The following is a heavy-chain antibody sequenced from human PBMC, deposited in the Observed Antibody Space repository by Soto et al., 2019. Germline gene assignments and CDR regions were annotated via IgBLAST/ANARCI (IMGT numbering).Heavy chain of an antibody. Sequence: PSETRSLTCAVSGDSINSSHWWNWVRQPPGKGLEWIGQISHSGSTNYNPSLTRRVTISVERSKNDFSLKLTSVTAADTAVYYGAARLFGGGLWTHTRFASGGQGTLFPV. V-gene: IGHV4-4*02. CDR3: AARLFGGGLWTHTRFAS. J-gene: IGHJ4*02. CDR2: ISHSGST. D-gene: IGHD3-16*01. CDR1: GDSINSSHW.